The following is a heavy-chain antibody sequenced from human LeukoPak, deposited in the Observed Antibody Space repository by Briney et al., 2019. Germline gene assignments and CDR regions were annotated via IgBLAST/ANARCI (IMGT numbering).Heavy chain of an antibody. J-gene: IGHJ4*02. CDR1: GFTFNRYG. V-gene: IGHV3-23*01. CDR2: ISPEGDIK. Sequence: PGGSLRLSCAASGFTFNRYGMNWVRQAPGKGLEWVSGISPEGDIKYYADSVKGRFVISRDNSKNTLYLQMNSLRAEDTAVYYCAKDKQWEPNARPEGFDYWGQGTLVTVSS. D-gene: IGHD1-26*01. CDR3: AKDKQWEPNARPEGFDY.